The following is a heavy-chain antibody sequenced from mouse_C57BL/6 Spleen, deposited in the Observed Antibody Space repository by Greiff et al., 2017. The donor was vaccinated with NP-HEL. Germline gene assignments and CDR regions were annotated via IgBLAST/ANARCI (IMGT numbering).Heavy chain of an antibody. Sequence: QVQLQQPGAELVMPGASVKLSCKASGYTFTSYWMHWVKQRPGQGLEWIGEIDPSDSYTNYNQKFKGKSTLTVDKSSSTAYMQLSSLTSEDSAVYYCARNSKDYYAMDYWGQGTSVTVSS. D-gene: IGHD2-5*01. CDR2: IDPSDSYT. J-gene: IGHJ4*01. CDR1: GYTFTSYW. CDR3: ARNSKDYYAMDY. V-gene: IGHV1-69*01.